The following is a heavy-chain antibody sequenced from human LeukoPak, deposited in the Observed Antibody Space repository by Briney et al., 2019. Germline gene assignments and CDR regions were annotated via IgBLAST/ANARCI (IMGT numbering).Heavy chain of an antibody. CDR3: ARGELYYYDSSGYYSLDY. J-gene: IGHJ4*02. Sequence: GRSLRLSCAASGFAFSGYGMHWVRQAPGKGLEWVAVISYDGSNKYYADSVKGRFTISRDNSKNTLYLQMNSLRAEDTAVYYCARGELYYYDSSGYYSLDYWGQGTLVTVSS. D-gene: IGHD3-22*01. CDR1: GFAFSGYG. CDR2: ISYDGSNK. V-gene: IGHV3-30*19.